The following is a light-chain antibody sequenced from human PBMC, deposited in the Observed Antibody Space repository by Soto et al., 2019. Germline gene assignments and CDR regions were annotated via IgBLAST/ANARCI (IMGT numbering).Light chain of an antibody. Sequence: QSALTQPASVSGSPGQSITISCTGTSSDISVYNYVSWYQQHPGKAPKLMIYDVLNRPSGVSNRFSGSKSGNTASLTISGLQAEDEADYYCSSYTSSSTLVFGGGTKLTV. V-gene: IGLV2-14*01. CDR1: SSDISVYNY. J-gene: IGLJ3*02. CDR2: DVL. CDR3: SSYTSSSTLV.